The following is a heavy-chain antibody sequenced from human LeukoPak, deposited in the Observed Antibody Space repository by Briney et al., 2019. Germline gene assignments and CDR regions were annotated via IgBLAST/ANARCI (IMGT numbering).Heavy chain of an antibody. CDR1: GYTFTGYY. CDR3: AIISVQRLG. J-gene: IGHJ4*02. CDR2: ISPNSGDT. Sequence: GASVKVSCKASGYTFTGYYLHWVRQAPGQGLEWMGRISPNSGDTIYAQKFQGRVTMTRDTSISTAYMEMNKLESDDTAVYYCAIISVQRLGWGQGTLVTVSS. V-gene: IGHV1-2*06. D-gene: IGHD3-10*01.